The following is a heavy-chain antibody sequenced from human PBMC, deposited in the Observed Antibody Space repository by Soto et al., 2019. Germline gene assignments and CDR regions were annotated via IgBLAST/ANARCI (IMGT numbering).Heavy chain of an antibody. D-gene: IGHD3-22*01. J-gene: IGHJ4*02. CDR2: IRAKAHGGTT. CDR1: GFTFGDYA. Sequence: GGSLRLSCTASGFTFGDYAMSWFRQAPGKGLEWVGFIRAKAHGGTTDYAASVKGRFTISRDDSKSIAYLQMNSLKTEDTALYYCTRAYDSSPLDYWGQGTRVTVSS. V-gene: IGHV3-49*03. CDR3: TRAYDSSPLDY.